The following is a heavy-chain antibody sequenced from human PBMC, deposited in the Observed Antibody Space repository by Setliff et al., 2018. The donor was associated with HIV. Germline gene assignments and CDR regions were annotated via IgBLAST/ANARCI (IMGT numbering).Heavy chain of an antibody. Sequence: ASETLSLTCTVSGGSISSYYWSWIRQPPGKGLEWIGYIYTSGSTNYNPSLKSRVTISVDTSKNQFSLKLSSVTAADTAVYYCARGYSYGLYYFDYWGQGTLVTVSS. V-gene: IGHV4-4*08. D-gene: IGHD5-18*01. CDR2: IYTSGST. J-gene: IGHJ4*02. CDR1: GGSISSYY. CDR3: ARGYSYGLYYFDY.